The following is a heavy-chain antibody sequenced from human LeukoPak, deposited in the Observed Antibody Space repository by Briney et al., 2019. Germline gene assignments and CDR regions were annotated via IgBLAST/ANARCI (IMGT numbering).Heavy chain of an antibody. J-gene: IGHJ4*02. V-gene: IGHV3-33*06. D-gene: IGHD3-10*01. CDR2: IWFDGSNI. Sequence: GRSLRLSCAASGFNFSSYGMHWVRQAPGKGLEWVTSIWFDGSNIHYADSVKGRVIISRDNSKNTLFLQMNSLRAEDTAIYYCAKWQYYGSGDDYWGQGTLVTVSS. CDR3: AKWQYYGSGDDY. CDR1: GFNFSSYG.